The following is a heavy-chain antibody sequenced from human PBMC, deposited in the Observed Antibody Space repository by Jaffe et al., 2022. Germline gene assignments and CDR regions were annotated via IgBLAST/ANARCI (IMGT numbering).Heavy chain of an antibody. J-gene: IGHJ4*02. V-gene: IGHV4-38-2*01. D-gene: IGHD5-18*01. CDR2: IYNSGST. CDR3: TRGRTTMVTFDY. Sequence: QVQLQESGPGLVKPSETLSLTCGASGYAISSGYYWGWIRQPPGKGLEWIGTIYNSGSTYYNPSLKSRVTISLDTSKTQFSLKLSSVTVADTAIYYCTRGRTTMVTFDYWGQGTLVTVSS. CDR1: GYAISSGYY.